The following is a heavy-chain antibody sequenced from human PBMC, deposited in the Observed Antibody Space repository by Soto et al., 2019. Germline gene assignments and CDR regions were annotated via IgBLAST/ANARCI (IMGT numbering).Heavy chain of an antibody. CDR3: ARSPAGSTVTTYYLEY. J-gene: IGHJ4*02. CDR1: GVSLSSKGMR. CDR2: IDWDDDK. D-gene: IGHD4-17*01. Sequence: SGPTLVNPTQTLTLTCTFSGVSLSSKGMRVSWILQPPGKALEWLARIDWDDDKFYSPSLRTRLTIFKDTSKNQVVMTMTHVDPKDPATSFRARSPAGSTVTTYYLEYWGKGTLVTVSS. V-gene: IGHV2-70*04.